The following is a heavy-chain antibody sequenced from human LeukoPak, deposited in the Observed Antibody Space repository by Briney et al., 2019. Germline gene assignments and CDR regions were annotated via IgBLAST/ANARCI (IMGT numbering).Heavy chain of an antibody. CDR2: ISGGGGST. CDR3: AKGGPRPYYYDGMDV. CDR1: GFTFSSYA. D-gene: IGHD6-25*01. V-gene: IGHV3-23*01. J-gene: IGHJ6*02. Sequence: GGSLRLSCAASGFTFSSYAMSWVRKAPGKGLEWVSAISGGGGSTYYADSVKGRFTISRDNSKNTLYLQMNSLRADDTAVHYCAKGGPRPYYYDGMDVWGQGTTVTVSS.